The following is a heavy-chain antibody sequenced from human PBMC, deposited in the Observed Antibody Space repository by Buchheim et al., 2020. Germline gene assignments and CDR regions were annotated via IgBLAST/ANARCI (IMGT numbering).Heavy chain of an antibody. CDR3: ARHQSEVDSSLGY. CDR1: GASISSSSYY. CDR2: IYYSGST. Sequence: QLQLQESGPGLVKPSETLSLTCTVSGASISSSSYYWGWIRQPPGKGLEWIGSIYYSGSTYYNPSLKSRATISGDTSKNQFSLKLSSVTAADTAVYYCARHQSEVDSSLGYWGQGTL. D-gene: IGHD6-13*01. J-gene: IGHJ4*02. V-gene: IGHV4-39*01.